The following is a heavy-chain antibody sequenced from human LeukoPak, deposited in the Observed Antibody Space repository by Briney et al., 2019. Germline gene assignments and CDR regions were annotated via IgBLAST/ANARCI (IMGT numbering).Heavy chain of an antibody. CDR1: GDSVPMNNAA. Sequence: SQTLSLTCAISGDSVPMNNAAWNWIRQSPSRGLEWLGRAYYRSKWYIDYAISVKSRITINPDTSKNQFSLQLNSVTPEDTAVYYCTRDGHAPRSPYYFDYWGQGTLVTVSS. V-gene: IGHV6-1*01. CDR3: TRDGHAPRSPYYFDY. CDR2: AYYRSKWYI. J-gene: IGHJ4*02.